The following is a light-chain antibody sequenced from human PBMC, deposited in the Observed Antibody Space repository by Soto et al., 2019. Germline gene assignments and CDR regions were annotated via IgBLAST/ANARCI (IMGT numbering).Light chain of an antibody. CDR3: QQSFSTLWT. Sequence: DIQMTQSPSSLSESVGSRVTITCRASQSISWYLNWYQQKPGKAPKLLIYTASSLQSGVPSRFSGSGSGTDFTLTITSLQPEDFATYYCQQSFSTLWTFGQGTKVEIK. J-gene: IGKJ1*01. V-gene: IGKV1-39*01. CDR2: TAS. CDR1: QSISWY.